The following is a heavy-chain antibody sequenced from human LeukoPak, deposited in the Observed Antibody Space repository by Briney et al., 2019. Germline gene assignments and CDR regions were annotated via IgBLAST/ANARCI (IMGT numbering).Heavy chain of an antibody. CDR2: ISSSSSTI. V-gene: IGHV3-48*01. D-gene: IGHD1-26*01. J-gene: IGHJ4*02. Sequence: AGGSLRLSCAASGFTFSSYSMNWVRQALGKGLEWVSYISSSSSTIYYADSVKGRFTISRDNSKNTLYLQMNSLRAEDTAVYYCAKEGGSYYRFDYWGQGTLVTVSS. CDR1: GFTFSSYS. CDR3: AKEGGSYYRFDY.